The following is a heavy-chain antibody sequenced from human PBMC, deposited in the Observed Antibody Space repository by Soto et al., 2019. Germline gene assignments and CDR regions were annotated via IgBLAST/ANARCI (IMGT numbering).Heavy chain of an antibody. V-gene: IGHV3-11*06. CDR1: GFTFSDYY. Sequence: GGSLRLSCAASGFTFSDYYMSWIRQAPGKGLEWVSYISSSSSYTNYADSVKGRFTISRDNAKNSLYLQMNSLRAEDTAVYYCARREQQLASLYWGQGTLVTVSS. CDR3: ARREQQLASLY. D-gene: IGHD6-13*01. CDR2: ISSSSSYT. J-gene: IGHJ4*02.